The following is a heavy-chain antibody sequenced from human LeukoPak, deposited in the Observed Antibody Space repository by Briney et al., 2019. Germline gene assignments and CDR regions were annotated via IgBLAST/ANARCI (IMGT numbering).Heavy chain of an antibody. J-gene: IGHJ4*02. CDR1: GGSISSGSYY. CDR2: IYTSGST. Sequence: SQTLSLTCTVSGGSISSGSYYWRWLRQPAGTGLEWIGRIYTSGSTNYNPSLKSRVTISVDTSKNQFSLKLSSVTAADTAVYYCAREGRFGEGVDYWGQGTLVTVSS. V-gene: IGHV4-61*02. D-gene: IGHD3-10*01. CDR3: AREGRFGEGVDY.